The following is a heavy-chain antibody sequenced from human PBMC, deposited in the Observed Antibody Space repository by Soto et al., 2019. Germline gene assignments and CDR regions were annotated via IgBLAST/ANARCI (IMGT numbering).Heavy chain of an antibody. V-gene: IGHV3-30*03. CDR1: GFTFSSYG. D-gene: IGHD6-13*01. J-gene: IGHJ4*02. Sequence: GGSLRLSCAASGFTFSSYGMHWVRQAPGKGLEWVALISYDGSDKYYADSVKGRFTIPRDNSKNTLYLQMNSLRVEDTAVYYCGAGQYFSDYWGQGTLVTVSS. CDR3: GAGQYFSDY. CDR2: ISYDGSDK.